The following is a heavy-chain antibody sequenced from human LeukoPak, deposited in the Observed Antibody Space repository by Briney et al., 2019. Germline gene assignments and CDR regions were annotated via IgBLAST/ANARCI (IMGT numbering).Heavy chain of an antibody. CDR1: AFNFTAYW. D-gene: IGHD5-12*01. CDR3: AVSNGGYGP. CDR2: INSDETTT. V-gene: IGHV3-74*01. J-gene: IGHJ5*02. Sequence: GGSLRLSCGSTAFNFTAYWMHWVRQDPRQGLLWVARINSDETTTNYADSVKGRFTISRDNAKNTLFLQMNSLRAEDTAVYFCAVSNGGYGPWGQGALVTVSS.